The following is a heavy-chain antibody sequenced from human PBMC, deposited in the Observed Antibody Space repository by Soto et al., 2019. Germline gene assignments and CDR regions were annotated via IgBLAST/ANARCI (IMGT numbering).Heavy chain of an antibody. Sequence: SETLSLTCSVSGDSISRTDYYWTWIRQHPEKGLEWIGNIYFRGNTYYSPSLESRLTISVDTSKNQFSLKLTSVTAADTAVYYCAREGGSYDSGGYLIRGAFDIWGQGTMVTVSS. CDR3: AREGGSYDSGGYLIRGAFDI. CDR2: IYFRGNT. J-gene: IGHJ3*02. V-gene: IGHV4-31*03. CDR1: GDSISRTDYY. D-gene: IGHD3-22*01.